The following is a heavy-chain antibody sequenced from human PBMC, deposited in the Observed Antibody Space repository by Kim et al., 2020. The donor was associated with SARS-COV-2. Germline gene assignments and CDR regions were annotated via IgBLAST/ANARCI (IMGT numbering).Heavy chain of an antibody. Sequence: GGSLRLSCAASGFTFSTYGMSWVRQAPGKGLEAVSGISNSGGNTYDTDSVKGRFSISRDNSRNTLYLQMNSLRAEDTAIYYCAKRQTGSFRCVMAVWG. V-gene: IGHV3-23*01. D-gene: IGHD3-16*02. CDR3: AKRQTGSFRCVMAV. CDR1: GFTFSTYG. J-gene: IGHJ6*01. CDR2: ISNSGGNT.